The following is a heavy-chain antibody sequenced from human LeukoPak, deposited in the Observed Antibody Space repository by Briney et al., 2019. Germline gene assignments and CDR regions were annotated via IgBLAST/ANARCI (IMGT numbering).Heavy chain of an antibody. Sequence: GGSLRLSCAASGFPFASYHLHWVRQAPGKGPQYVSGITPNGGSTYYADSVKGRFTISRDNSKNTLYLQMASLRVEDTAVYYCVKDRELVYWGQGTLVTVSS. D-gene: IGHD6-6*01. V-gene: IGHV3-64D*09. CDR1: GFPFASYH. J-gene: IGHJ4*02. CDR2: ITPNGGST. CDR3: VKDRELVY.